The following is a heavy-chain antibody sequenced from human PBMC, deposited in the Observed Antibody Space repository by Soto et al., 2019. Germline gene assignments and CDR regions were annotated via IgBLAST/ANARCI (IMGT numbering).Heavy chain of an antibody. CDR3: ARDLTYGSGQGGGN. D-gene: IGHD3-10*01. Sequence: GGSLRLSCAASGFTFSSYGMHWVRQAPGKGLEWVAVIWYDGSNKYYADSVKGRFTISRDNSKNTLYLQMNSLRAEDTAVYYCARDLTYGSGQGGGNWGQGTLVTVSS. V-gene: IGHV3-33*01. CDR1: GFTFSSYG. J-gene: IGHJ4*02. CDR2: IWYDGSNK.